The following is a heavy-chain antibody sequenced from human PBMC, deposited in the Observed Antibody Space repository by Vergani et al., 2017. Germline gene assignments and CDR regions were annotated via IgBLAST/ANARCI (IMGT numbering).Heavy chain of an antibody. V-gene: IGHV3-49*04. CDR3: TSSGGPAVDY. CDR2: IRSKAYGGTT. J-gene: IGHJ4*02. D-gene: IGHD1-26*01. Sequence: EVQLVESGGGLVKPGGSLRLSCAASGFTFSSYSMNWVRQAPGKGLEWVGFIRSKAYGGTTEYAASVKGRFTISRDDSKSIAYLQMNSLKTEDTAVYYCTSSGGPAVDYWGQGTLVTVSS. CDR1: GFTFSSYS.